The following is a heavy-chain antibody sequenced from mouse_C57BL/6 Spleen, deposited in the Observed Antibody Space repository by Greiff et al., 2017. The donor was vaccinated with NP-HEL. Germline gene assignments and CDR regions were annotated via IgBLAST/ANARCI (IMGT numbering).Heavy chain of an antibody. CDR1: GYTFTSYW. CDR3: ARSRTTGGFCYAMDY. D-gene: IGHD1-1*01. Sequence: QVQLQQPGAELVKPGASVKMSCKASGYTFTSYWITWVKQRPGQGLEWIGDIYPGSGSTNYNEKFKSKATLTVDTSSSTAYVQLSSLTSEDYAVYYCARSRTTGGFCYAMDYWGQGTSVTVSS. CDR2: IYPGSGST. J-gene: IGHJ4*01. V-gene: IGHV1-55*01.